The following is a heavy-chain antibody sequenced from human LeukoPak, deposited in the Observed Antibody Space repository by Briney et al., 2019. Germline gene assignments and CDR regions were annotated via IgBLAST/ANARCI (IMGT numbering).Heavy chain of an antibody. CDR3: ARSIVATVEMFDY. V-gene: IGHV1-69*13. Sequence: SVKVSCKASGGTFSSYAISWVRQAPGHGLEWMGGIIPIFGTANYAQKFQGRVTITADESTSTAYMELSSLRSEDTAVYYCARSIVATVEMFDYWGQGTLVTVSS. CDR2: IIPIFGTA. J-gene: IGHJ4*02. CDR1: GGTFSSYA. D-gene: IGHD5-12*01.